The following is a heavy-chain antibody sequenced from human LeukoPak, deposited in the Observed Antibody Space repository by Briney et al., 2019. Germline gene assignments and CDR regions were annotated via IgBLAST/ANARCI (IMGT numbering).Heavy chain of an antibody. D-gene: IGHD6-13*01. CDR1: GYSISSGYY. CDR2: IYHSGST. V-gene: IGHV4-38-2*02. J-gene: IGHJ6*03. CDR3: ARGRVSSSSWYSTYYYYFYMDV. Sequence: SETLSLTCTVSGYSISSGYYWGWIRQPPGKGLEWIGSIYHSGSTYYNPSLKSRVTISVDTSKNHFSLKLTSVTAADTAVYFCARGRVSSSSWYSTYYYYFYMDVWGKGTTVTVSS.